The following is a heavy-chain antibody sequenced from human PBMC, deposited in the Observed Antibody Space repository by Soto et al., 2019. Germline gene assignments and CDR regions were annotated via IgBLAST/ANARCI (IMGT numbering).Heavy chain of an antibody. J-gene: IGHJ6*02. V-gene: IGHV1-69*13. D-gene: IGHD6-6*01. Sequence: GXSGQVCFNASPGTFMSYPISWVRQAPGQGLEWMGGIIPIFGTANYAQKFQGRVTITADESTSTAYMELSSLRSEDTAVYYCARQGAARPGYYYGMDVWGQGTTVTVSS. CDR3: ARQGAARPGYYYGMDV. CDR2: IIPIFGTA. CDR1: PGTFMSYP.